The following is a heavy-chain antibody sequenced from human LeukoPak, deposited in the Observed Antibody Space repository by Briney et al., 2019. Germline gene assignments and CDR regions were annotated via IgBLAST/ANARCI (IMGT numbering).Heavy chain of an antibody. J-gene: IGHJ4*02. V-gene: IGHV3-48*03. CDR3: ATTVAGYPDDYFDY. Sequence: GGSLRLSCAASGFTFSSYEMNWVRQAPGKGLEWVSYISSSGSTIYYADSVKGRFTISRDNAKNSLYLQMNSLRAEDTAVYYCATTVAGYPDDYFDYWGQGTLVTVSS. CDR2: ISSSGSTI. CDR1: GFTFSSYE. D-gene: IGHD6-19*01.